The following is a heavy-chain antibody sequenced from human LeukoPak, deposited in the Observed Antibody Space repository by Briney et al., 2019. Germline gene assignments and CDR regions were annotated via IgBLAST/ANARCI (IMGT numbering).Heavy chain of an antibody. J-gene: IGHJ4*02. Sequence: GGSLRLSCAASGFTFNYYWMTWVRQGPGKGLEWVATIKEDGSEGYYVESVKGRFTISRDNAKNSLYLQMNSLRVEDTALYYCARDHYSGSVDYWGQGTLVTVSS. V-gene: IGHV3-7*01. D-gene: IGHD5-12*01. CDR1: GFTFNYYW. CDR2: IKEDGSEG. CDR3: ARDHYSGSVDY.